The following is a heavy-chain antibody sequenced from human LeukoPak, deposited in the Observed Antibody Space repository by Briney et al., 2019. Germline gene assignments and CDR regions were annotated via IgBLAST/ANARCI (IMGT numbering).Heavy chain of an antibody. J-gene: IGHJ3*02. Sequence: SETLSLTCTVSGGSMKSYYWNWIRPPPGKGLEWIGYIYYSGSTNYNPSLKSRATISVDTSKNQFSLKLTSVTAADTAIYYCARVGGMLTINNEAFDIWGQGTVVTVS. V-gene: IGHV4-59*01. CDR1: GGSMKSYY. D-gene: IGHD5-24*01. CDR2: IYYSGST. CDR3: ARVGGMLTINNEAFDI.